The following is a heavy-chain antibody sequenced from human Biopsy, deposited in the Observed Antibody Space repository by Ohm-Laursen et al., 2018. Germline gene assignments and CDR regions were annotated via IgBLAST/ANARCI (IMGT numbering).Heavy chain of an antibody. V-gene: IGHV3-23*01. D-gene: IGHD2-21*01. Sequence: SLRLSCTAPEFTFATYAMTWVRQAPGEGLEWVSSLSSGGETTYYADSVKGRFTISRDNSKNTLYLQMSSLRAGDTAVYYCATDPDCTYLYDAGDFDYWGQGTLVTVSS. J-gene: IGHJ4*02. CDR2: LSSGGETT. CDR3: ATDPDCTYLYDAGDFDY. CDR1: EFTFATYA.